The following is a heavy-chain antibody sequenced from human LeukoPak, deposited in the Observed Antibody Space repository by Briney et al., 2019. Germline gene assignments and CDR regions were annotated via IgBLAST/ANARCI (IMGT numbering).Heavy chain of an antibody. Sequence: ASVKVSCKASGYTFTGYYMHWVRQAPGQGLEWMGWINPNSGGTNYAQKLQGRVTMTTDTSTSTAYMELRSLRSDDTAVYYCAREGSGSYLFDYWGQGTLVTVSS. CDR3: AREGSGSYLFDY. J-gene: IGHJ4*02. D-gene: IGHD1-26*01. V-gene: IGHV1-2*02. CDR1: GYTFTGYY. CDR2: INPNSGGT.